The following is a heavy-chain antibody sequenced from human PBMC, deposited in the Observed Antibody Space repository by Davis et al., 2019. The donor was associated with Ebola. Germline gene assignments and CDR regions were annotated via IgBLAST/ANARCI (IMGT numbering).Heavy chain of an antibody. J-gene: IGHJ5*02. CDR1: GYTVTSYY. CDR3: ARDRGAAHPLWFDP. V-gene: IGHV1-69*13. D-gene: IGHD6-13*01. Sequence: SVKVSCKASGYTVTSYYLHWLRQAPGQGLEWMGWITPNGRHSNYAQKFQGRVTITADESTSTAYMELSSLRSEDTAVYYCARDRGAAHPLWFDPWGQGTLVTVSS. CDR2: ITPNGRHS.